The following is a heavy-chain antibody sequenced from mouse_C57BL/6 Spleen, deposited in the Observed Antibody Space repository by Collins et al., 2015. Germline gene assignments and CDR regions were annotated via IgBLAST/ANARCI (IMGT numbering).Heavy chain of an antibody. CDR1: GYTFTAYT. D-gene: IGHD2-2*01. CDR3: ARVIYYGYGEFAY. CDR2: IIPDNGDS. V-gene: IGHV1-18*01. J-gene: IGHJ3*01. Sequence: EVQLQQSGPELVKPGASVKISCKTSGYTFTAYTMHWVKQSHGKSLEWIGGIIPDNGDSSYNQKFKDKATLTVDKSSSTASMELRSLTSEDSAVYYCARVIYYGYGEFAYWGQGTLVTVSA.